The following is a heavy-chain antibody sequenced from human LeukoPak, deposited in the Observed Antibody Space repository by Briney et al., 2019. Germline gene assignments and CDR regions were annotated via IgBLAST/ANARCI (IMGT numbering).Heavy chain of an antibody. V-gene: IGHV4-39*07. D-gene: IGHD3-22*01. CDR3: ARERVVTTGFDP. CDR1: GGSISSSSYY. Sequence: SETLSLTCTVSGGSISSSSYYWGWIRQPPGKGLEWIRSIYYSGSTYYNPSLKSRVTISVDTSKNQFSLKLSSVTAADTAVYYCARERVVTTGFDPWGQGTLVTVSS. J-gene: IGHJ5*02. CDR2: IYYSGST.